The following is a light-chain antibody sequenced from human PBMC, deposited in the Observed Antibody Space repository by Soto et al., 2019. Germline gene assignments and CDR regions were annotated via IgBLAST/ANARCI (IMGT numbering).Light chain of an antibody. CDR3: ATWDSSLSAVV. CDR2: DNN. V-gene: IGLV1-51*01. J-gene: IGLJ2*01. CDR1: ASNIGSHY. Sequence: QSVLTQPPSVSAAPGQRVTISCSGSASNIGSHYVSWYQQLPGAAHILLIYDNNNRPSGIPDRFSVSKSGTSATLGITGLQTGDEADYYCATWDSSLSAVVFGGGTKVTVL.